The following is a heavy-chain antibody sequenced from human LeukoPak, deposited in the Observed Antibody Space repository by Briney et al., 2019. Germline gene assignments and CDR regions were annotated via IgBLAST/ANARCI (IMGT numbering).Heavy chain of an antibody. D-gene: IGHD3-3*01. CDR2: MFYNVST. Sequence: SQTLSLTCTVSGGSISSYYWNWIRQPPGKGLGWIAYMFYNVSTTYSPSLKSRVTISVDTSKNQFSLKLSSVTAADTAVYSCARDGLRFLEWSYGMDVWGQGTTVTVSS. CDR1: GGSISSYY. CDR3: ARDGLRFLEWSYGMDV. V-gene: IGHV4-59*01. J-gene: IGHJ6*02.